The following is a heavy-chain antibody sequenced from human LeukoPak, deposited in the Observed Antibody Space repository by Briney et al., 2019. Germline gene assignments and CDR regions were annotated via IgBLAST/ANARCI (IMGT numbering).Heavy chain of an antibody. CDR3: ARRIAARPDYYYMDV. CDR1: GYSFTSYW. J-gene: IGHJ6*03. V-gene: IGHV5-51*01. D-gene: IGHD6-6*01. Sequence: GESLKISCKGSGYSFTSYWIAWVPQMPGKGREGLGISNPGDSDTRYSPSFQGQVTISADKSISTAYLQWSSLKASDTAMYYCARRIAARPDYYYMDVWGKGTTVTVSS. CDR2: SNPGDSDT.